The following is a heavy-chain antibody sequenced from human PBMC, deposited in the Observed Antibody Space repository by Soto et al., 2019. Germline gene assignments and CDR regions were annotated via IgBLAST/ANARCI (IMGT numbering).Heavy chain of an antibody. CDR3: ARGPDGCNALDY. V-gene: IGHV4-59*01. CDR1: GGSISSYY. CDR2: IYYSGST. J-gene: IGHJ4*02. D-gene: IGHD2-2*01. Sequence: QVQLQESGPGLVKPSETLSLTCTVSGGSISSYYWSWIRQPPGKGLEWIGYIYYSGSTNYNPSLRSRVRIPVDTSQNQFSLKLSSVTAADTAVYYCARGPDGCNALDYWGQGTLVTVSS.